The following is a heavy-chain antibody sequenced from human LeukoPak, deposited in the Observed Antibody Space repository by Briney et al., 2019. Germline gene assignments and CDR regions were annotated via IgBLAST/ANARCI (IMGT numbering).Heavy chain of an antibody. V-gene: IGHV1-18*01. CDR1: GYTFTSYG. J-gene: IGHJ4*02. CDR3: ARDDHYYDSSGYYHY. Sequence: ASVKVSCKASGYTFTSYGISWVRQAPGQGLEWMGWISAYNGNTNYAQKLQGRFTMTTDTSTSTAYMELRSLRSDDTAVYYCARDDHYYDSSGYYHYWGQGTLVTVSS. D-gene: IGHD3-22*01. CDR2: ISAYNGNT.